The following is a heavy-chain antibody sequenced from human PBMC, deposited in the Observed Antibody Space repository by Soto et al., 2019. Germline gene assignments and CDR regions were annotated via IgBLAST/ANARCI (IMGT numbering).Heavy chain of an antibody. CDR3: ARDLYSSSFFWFDA. V-gene: IGHV1-3*01. CDR1: GYNFTQYT. D-gene: IGHD2-2*01. J-gene: IGHJ5*02. CDR2: ITAGDGKT. Sequence: QVHLVQSEAEVKKPGASVKVSCKASGYNFTQYTIHWVRQAPGQRLEWMGWITAGDGKTQYSKKFQTRVTIRSDVSATTVYMDLNSLRSEDTAVYYCARDLYSSSFFWFDAWGRGTLVIVSS.